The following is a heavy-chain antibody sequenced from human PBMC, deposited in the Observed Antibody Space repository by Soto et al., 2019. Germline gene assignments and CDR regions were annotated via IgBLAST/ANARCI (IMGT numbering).Heavy chain of an antibody. CDR1: GFSFTNYA. D-gene: IGHD6-13*01. Sequence: EVQLLESGGGLVQPGGSPRLSCVASGFSFTNYAMTWVRQAPGKGLEWVSVISGSDGRTYYADSVKGRFTISRDNSKNTLYLQMNSLRAEDTAVYYCAKNRERDAWYEEYWGQGTLVTVSS. J-gene: IGHJ4*02. CDR2: ISGSDGRT. V-gene: IGHV3-23*01. CDR3: AKNRERDAWYEEY.